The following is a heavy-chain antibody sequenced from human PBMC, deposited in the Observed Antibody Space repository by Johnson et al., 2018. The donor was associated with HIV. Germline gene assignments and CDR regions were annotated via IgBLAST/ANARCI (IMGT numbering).Heavy chain of an antibody. Sequence: QEQLVESGGGVVQPGRSLRLSCAASGFTFSSYGMHWVRQAPGKGMDWVAFISYDGSKVYYADSVKGRFTISRDNSKNTLYLQMNSLRPADMGLYYCAKAPSMGADGLDIWGQGTMVTVSS. CDR2: ISYDGSKV. J-gene: IGHJ3*02. CDR3: AKAPSMGADGLDI. V-gene: IGHV3-30*18. CDR1: GFTFSSYG. D-gene: IGHD3-16*01.